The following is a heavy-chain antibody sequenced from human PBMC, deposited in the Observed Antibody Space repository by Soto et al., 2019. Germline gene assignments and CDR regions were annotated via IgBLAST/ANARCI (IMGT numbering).Heavy chain of an antibody. CDR1: GYTFTSYG. Sequence: QVQLVQSGAEVKKPGASVKVSCKASGYTFTSYGIIWVRQAPGQALAWMGWISAYNGNTNYAQKLQGRVTMTTDTSTSTAYMELRSLRADYTAVYYCARPGYYDSSGYKRGNAFDIWGQGTMVTVSS. CDR2: ISAYNGNT. V-gene: IGHV1-18*01. D-gene: IGHD3-22*01. J-gene: IGHJ3*02. CDR3: ARPGYYDSSGYKRGNAFDI.